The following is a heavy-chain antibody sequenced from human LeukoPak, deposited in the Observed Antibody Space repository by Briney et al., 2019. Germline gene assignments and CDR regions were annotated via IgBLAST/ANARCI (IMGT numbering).Heavy chain of an antibody. D-gene: IGHD2-21*01. CDR2: IASDGSHT. CDR1: GFTFSTYF. CDR3: ARERQDTILHSGAFDI. V-gene: IGHV3-30-3*01. Sequence: GRSLRLSCAASGFTFSTYFMHWVRQAPGKGLEWVADIASDGSHTFYVESVKGRFTISRDNSKNTLYLQINSLRAEDTAVYFCARERQDTILHSGAFDIWGQGTMVTVSS. J-gene: IGHJ3*02.